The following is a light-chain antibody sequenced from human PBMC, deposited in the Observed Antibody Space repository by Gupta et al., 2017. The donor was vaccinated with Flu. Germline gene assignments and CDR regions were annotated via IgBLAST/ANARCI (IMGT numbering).Light chain of an antibody. CDR2: DAS. J-gene: IGKJ1*01. CDR1: QGVSTY. V-gene: IGKV3-11*01. Sequence: EIVLTQSPATLSLSPGERATLSCRASQGVSTYLAWYQQKPGQAPSLLIYDASNRATGVPARFSGSGSGTDFTLTISSLEPEDFAVYYCQQRSAWSWTFGQGTKVEIK. CDR3: QQRSAWSWT.